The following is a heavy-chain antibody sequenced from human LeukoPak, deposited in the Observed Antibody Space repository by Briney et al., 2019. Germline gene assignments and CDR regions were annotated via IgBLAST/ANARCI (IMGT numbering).Heavy chain of an antibody. V-gene: IGHV3-48*03. CDR1: GFTFSSYE. D-gene: IGHD3-16*02. CDR2: ISSSGSTI. Sequence: PGGSLRLSCAASGFTFSSYEMNCVRQAPGKGLEWVSYISSSGSTIYYADSVKGRFTISRDNAKNSLYLQMNSLRAEDTAVYYCARGSSPFGGVITNFDYWGQGTLVTVSS. J-gene: IGHJ4*02. CDR3: ARGSSPFGGVITNFDY.